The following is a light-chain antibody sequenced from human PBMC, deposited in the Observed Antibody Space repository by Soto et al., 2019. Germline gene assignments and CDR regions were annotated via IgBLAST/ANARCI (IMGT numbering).Light chain of an antibody. V-gene: IGLV2-14*01. Sequence: QSALTQPASVSGSPGQSITISCTGTSSDVGGYNYVSWYQQHPGKAPKLMIYEVSNRPSGVSNRFSGSKSGNTASLTISGLQAEDEEDYYCSSYTRSSTHVVFGGGTKLTVL. CDR2: EVS. CDR1: SSDVGGYNY. CDR3: SSYTRSSTHVV. J-gene: IGLJ2*01.